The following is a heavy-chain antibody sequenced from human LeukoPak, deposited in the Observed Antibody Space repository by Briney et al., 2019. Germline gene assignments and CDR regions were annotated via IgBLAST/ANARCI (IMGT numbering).Heavy chain of an antibody. CDR2: MYHSGSA. D-gene: IGHD3-16*01. J-gene: IGHJ4*02. CDR3: ARGNYEYVWGGIDY. CDR1: GYSISSGYY. Sequence: SETLSLTCTVSGYSISSGYYWGWIRQPPGKGLEWIGSMYHSGSAYYNPSLKSRVTISVDTSKNQFSLKLSSVTAADTAVYYCARGNYEYVWGGIDYWGQGTLVTVSS. V-gene: IGHV4-38-2*02.